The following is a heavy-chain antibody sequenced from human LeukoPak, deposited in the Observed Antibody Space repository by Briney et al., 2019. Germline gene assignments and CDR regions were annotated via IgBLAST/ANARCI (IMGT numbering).Heavy chain of an antibody. CDR1: GFTVSSNS. CDR3: ARETCTTCYTYSYYYYMDV. V-gene: IGHV3-53*05. Sequence: GGSLRLSCTVSGFTVSSNSWSWVRQAPGKGLEWVSFIYSGGNTHYSDSVKGRFTISRDNAKNSVYLQMNSLRDEDTALYYCARETCTTCYTYSYYYYMDVWGKGTTVTVSS. CDR2: IYSGGNT. D-gene: IGHD2-2*01. J-gene: IGHJ6*03.